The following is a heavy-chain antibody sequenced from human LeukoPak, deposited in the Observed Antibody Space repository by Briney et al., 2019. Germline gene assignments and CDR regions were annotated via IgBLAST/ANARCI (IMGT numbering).Heavy chain of an antibody. CDR2: ISSSGSTI. J-gene: IGHJ4*02. CDR1: GFTFSSYE. V-gene: IGHV3-48*03. CDR3: ARPAYSSSWYDGYYFDY. Sequence: GGSLRLSCAASGFTFSSYEMNWVRQAPGKGLEWVSYISSSGSTIYYADSVKGRFTISRDNAKNSLYLQMNSLRAEDTAVYYCARPAYSSSWYDGYYFDYWGQGTLVTVSS. D-gene: IGHD6-13*01.